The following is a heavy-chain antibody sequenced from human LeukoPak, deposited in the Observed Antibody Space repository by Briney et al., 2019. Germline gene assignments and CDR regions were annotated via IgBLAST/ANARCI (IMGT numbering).Heavy chain of an antibody. D-gene: IGHD5-12*01. J-gene: IGHJ4*02. V-gene: IGHV3-21*01. CDR1: GFTFSNYW. CDR2: ISTSSLYI. Sequence: GGSLRLSCAASGFTFSNYWMSWVRQAPGKGLEWVSSISTSSLYIYYSDSMKGRFTISRDNAKNSLYLQMNSLRAEDTAVYYCTRATRGGYDGYFDYWGQGTLVTVSS. CDR3: TRATRGGYDGYFDY.